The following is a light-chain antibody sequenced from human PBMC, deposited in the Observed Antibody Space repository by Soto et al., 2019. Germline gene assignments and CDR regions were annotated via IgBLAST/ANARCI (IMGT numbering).Light chain of an antibody. V-gene: IGLV2-8*01. CDR2: EVN. Sequence: QSVLTQPPSASGSPGQSVTISCTGTSSDVGGYNYVYWYQQHPGKAPKLMIYEVNKRPSGVPDRFSGSKSDNTASLTVSGLQAEDEADYYCSSYAGSNNFVVFGGGTKLTVL. CDR3: SSYAGSNNFVV. CDR1: SSDVGGYNY. J-gene: IGLJ2*01.